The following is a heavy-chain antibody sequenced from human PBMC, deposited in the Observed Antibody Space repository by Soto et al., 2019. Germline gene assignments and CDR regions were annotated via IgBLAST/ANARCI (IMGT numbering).Heavy chain of an antibody. D-gene: IGHD3-10*01. CDR2: ISGNGANT. CDR3: AKDRPNYYGSGGGYYKAGGDY. Sequence: EVQLLGSGGGLVQPGGSLRLSCAASGLTFSTYAMSWVRQAPGKGLEWVSSISGNGANTYYTDSVKGRFIISRDNSKNTLFLTMNSLSAEDTALYYCAKDRPNYYGSGGGYYKAGGDYWGQGTLVTVSS. J-gene: IGHJ4*02. V-gene: IGHV3-23*01. CDR1: GLTFSTYA.